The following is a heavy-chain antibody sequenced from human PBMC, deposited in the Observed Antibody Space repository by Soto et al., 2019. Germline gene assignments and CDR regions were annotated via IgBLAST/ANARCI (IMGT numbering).Heavy chain of an antibody. Sequence: RLSCAASGFTVSSNYMSWVRQAPGKGLEWVSVIYSGGSTYYADSVKGRFTISRDNSKNTLYLQMNSLRAEDTAVYYCARSIAAAVDFDYWGQGTKVTVSS. D-gene: IGHD6-13*01. V-gene: IGHV3-53*01. J-gene: IGHJ4*03. CDR3: ARSIAAAVDFDY. CDR2: IYSGGST. CDR1: GFTVSSNY.